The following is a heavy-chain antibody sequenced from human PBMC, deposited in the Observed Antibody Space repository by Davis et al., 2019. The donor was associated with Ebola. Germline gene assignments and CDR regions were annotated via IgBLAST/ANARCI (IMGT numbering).Heavy chain of an antibody. CDR2: ISAYNGNT. D-gene: IGHD1-26*01. Sequence: AASVQVSCKASGYTFKNSAISCVRQAPGQGLEWMGWISAYNGNTAYAQILQGRVTMTTDTSTGTAYLDLRSLRSDDTAVYFCARTSIVGTTTTASDIWGQGTLVTVSS. CDR1: GYTFKNSA. J-gene: IGHJ3*02. V-gene: IGHV1-18*01. CDR3: ARTSIVGTTTTASDI.